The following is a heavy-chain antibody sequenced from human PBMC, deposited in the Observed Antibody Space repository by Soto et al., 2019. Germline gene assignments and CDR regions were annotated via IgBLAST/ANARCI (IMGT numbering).Heavy chain of an antibody. Sequence: GESLKISCRGSGYSFTSYWIGWVRQMPGKGLEWMGIIYPGDSETRYSPSFQGQVIISANKSISTAYLQWSSLKASDTAMYYCARTSAAGKYYYGMDVWGQGTTVTVSS. CDR2: IYPGDSET. D-gene: IGHD6-13*01. V-gene: IGHV5-51*01. CDR3: ARTSAAGKYYYGMDV. J-gene: IGHJ6*02. CDR1: GYSFTSYW.